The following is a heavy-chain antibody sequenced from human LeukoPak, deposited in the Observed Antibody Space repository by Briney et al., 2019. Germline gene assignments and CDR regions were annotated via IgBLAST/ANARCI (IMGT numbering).Heavy chain of an antibody. CDR2: IYYSGST. V-gene: IGHV4-59*08. J-gene: IGHJ4*02. Sequence: SETLSLTCTVSDGSISGYYWSWVRQPPGKGLEWIGYIYYSGSTNYNPSLKSRVTISVDTSKNQFSLKLSSVTAADTAVYYCARHGRYSSGWFRVDYWGQGTLVTVSS. CDR3: ARHGRYSSGWFRVDY. CDR1: DGSISGYY. D-gene: IGHD6-19*01.